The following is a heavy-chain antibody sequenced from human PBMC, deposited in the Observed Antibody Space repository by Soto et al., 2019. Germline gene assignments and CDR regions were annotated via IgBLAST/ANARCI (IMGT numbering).Heavy chain of an antibody. D-gene: IGHD3-10*01. V-gene: IGHV3-64*01. CDR2: ISSYGGNI. CDR3: ARDVGSGNYYKGVYYYYYMDV. CDR1: GFTIGAYV. J-gene: IGHJ6*03. Sequence: EVQLVESGGGLVQPGDSLRLSCAASGFTIGAYVHWVRQAPGKALEYISAISSYGGNIYYANSVKGRFTISRDNSKNTLYLQMGSLRAEDMGVYYCARDVGSGNYYKGVYYYYYMDVWGKGTTVTVSS.